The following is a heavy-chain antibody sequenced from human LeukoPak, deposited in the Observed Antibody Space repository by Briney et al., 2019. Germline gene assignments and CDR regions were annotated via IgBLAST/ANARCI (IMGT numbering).Heavy chain of an antibody. CDR3: ARDYYEDY. Sequence: PGGSLRLSCAASGFTFSNYGMHWVRQPPGKGLEWVAFIRYDGGIKHYADSVKGRFTISRDNAKNSLYLQMNSLRAEDTAVYYCARDYYEDYWGQGTLVTVSS. CDR1: GFTFSNYG. V-gene: IGHV3-30*02. J-gene: IGHJ4*02. CDR2: IRYDGGIK. D-gene: IGHD3-22*01.